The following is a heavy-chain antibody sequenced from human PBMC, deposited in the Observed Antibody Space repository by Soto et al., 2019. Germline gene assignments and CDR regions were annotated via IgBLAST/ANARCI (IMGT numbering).Heavy chain of an antibody. V-gene: IGHV4-4*02. J-gene: IGHJ4*02. CDR3: ASRDPGTSVDY. D-gene: IGHD1-7*01. CDR1: GGSFTSTNW. CDR2: IYRTGST. Sequence: SETLSLTCAVSGGSFTSTNWWTWVRQPPGQGLEWIGEIYRTGSTNYNPSLKSRVTISLDKSENQFSLKVTSLTAADTAVYYCASRDPGTSVDYWGQGTLVTVSS.